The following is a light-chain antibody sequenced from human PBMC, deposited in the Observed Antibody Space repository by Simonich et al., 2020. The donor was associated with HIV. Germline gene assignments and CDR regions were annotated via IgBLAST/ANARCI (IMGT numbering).Light chain of an antibody. CDR2: EGS. Sequence: QSALTQPASVSGSPGQSITISCTGTSSDVGSYNFVSWYQQHPGKAPKLMIYEGSKRPSGVSHRFSGSKSGITASLTISGLQADDEANYYCFSYASGTSVFGGGTKLTVL. CDR1: SSDVGSYNF. CDR3: FSYASGTSV. V-gene: IGLV2-23*01. J-gene: IGLJ3*02.